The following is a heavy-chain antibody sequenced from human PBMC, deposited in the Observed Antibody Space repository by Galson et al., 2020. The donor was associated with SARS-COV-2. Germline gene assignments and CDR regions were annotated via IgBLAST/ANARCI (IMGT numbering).Heavy chain of an antibody. V-gene: IGHV4-34*01. J-gene: IGHJ4*02. CDR2: IHHSGLT. Sequence: SETLSITCAVYGGPFKDYFWTWIRQSPEKGLEWIGEIHHSGLTNHNPSLRSRVTISADASKNQFSLTLTSVTAADTAVYFCARGLYMGAFDRWGQGTRITVSS. D-gene: IGHD1-26*01. CDR3: ARGLYMGAFDR. CDR1: GGPFKDYF.